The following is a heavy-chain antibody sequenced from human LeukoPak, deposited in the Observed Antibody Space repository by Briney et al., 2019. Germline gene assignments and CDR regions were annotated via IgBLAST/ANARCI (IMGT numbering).Heavy chain of an antibody. D-gene: IGHD5-18*01. CDR2: SRNKAKSHTT. Sequence: GGSLRLSCAASGFTFSDRDMDWVRQAPGKGLEWVGRSRNKAKSHTTEYAASVKGRFTISRDNSNNSVWMQMNSLKTEDTAVYYCALWSYYYYGLDVWGQGTTVTVSS. V-gene: IGHV3-72*01. CDR3: ALWSYYYYGLDV. CDR1: GFTFSDRD. J-gene: IGHJ6*02.